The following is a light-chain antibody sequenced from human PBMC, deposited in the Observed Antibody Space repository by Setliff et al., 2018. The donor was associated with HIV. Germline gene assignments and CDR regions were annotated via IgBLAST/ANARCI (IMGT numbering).Light chain of an antibody. CDR2: DVS. CDR3: VLYMGGGISV. J-gene: IGLJ2*01. V-gene: IGLV2-11*01. Sequence: QSALTQPRPVSGSPGQSVTLSCTGSSSDVGAYNYVSWYQQYPGKAPKLIIYDVSKRPSGVPDRFSGSILGNKAALTITGAQADDESDYYCVLYMGGGISVFGGGTKVTV. CDR1: SSDVGAYNY.